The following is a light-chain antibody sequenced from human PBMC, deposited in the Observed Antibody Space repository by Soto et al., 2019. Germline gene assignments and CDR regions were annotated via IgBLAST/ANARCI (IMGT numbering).Light chain of an antibody. V-gene: IGLV2-14*01. CDR3: CAYTTSSTVL. CDR1: SSDVGAYNY. Sequence: SALTQPASVSGSPGQSITISCTGTSSDVGAYNYVSWYRQDAGKAPKLMIYDVSNRPSGVSDRFSGSKSGNTASLTISGLQADDEADYYCCAYTTSSTVLFGGGTKLTVL. J-gene: IGLJ3*02. CDR2: DVS.